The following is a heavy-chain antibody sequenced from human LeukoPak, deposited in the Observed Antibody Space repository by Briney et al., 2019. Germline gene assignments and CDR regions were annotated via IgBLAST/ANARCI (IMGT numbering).Heavy chain of an antibody. J-gene: IGHJ4*02. Sequence: SGGSLRLSRAASGFTFISYSMNWVRQAPGKGLEWVSSITSSSSYIYYADSVKGRFTISRDNAKNSLYLQMNSLRAEDTAVYYCATYSSGGGWGQGTLVTVSS. D-gene: IGHD6-19*01. CDR3: ATYSSGGG. V-gene: IGHV3-21*01. CDR2: ITSSSSYI. CDR1: GFTFISYS.